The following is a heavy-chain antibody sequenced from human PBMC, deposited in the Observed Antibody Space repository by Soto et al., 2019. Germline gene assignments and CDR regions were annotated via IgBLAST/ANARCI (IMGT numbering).Heavy chain of an antibody. Sequence: SETLSLTCTGSGGSISSYYWSWIRQPPGKGLELIVYINYSRSTNYNPSLKSRVTISVDTSKNQFSLKLSSVTAAATAVYFCVRSAEYCTNGVCYLGYFDYWGQGTLDTVSS. D-gene: IGHD2-8*01. J-gene: IGHJ4*02. CDR3: VRSAEYCTNGVCYLGYFDY. V-gene: IGHV4-59*01. CDR2: INYSRST. CDR1: GGSISSYY.